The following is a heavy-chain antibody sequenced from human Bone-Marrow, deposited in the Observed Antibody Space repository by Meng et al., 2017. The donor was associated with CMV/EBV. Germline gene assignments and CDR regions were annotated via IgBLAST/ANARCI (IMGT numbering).Heavy chain of an antibody. V-gene: IGHV3-9*03. D-gene: IGHD6-6*01. CDR2: ISWNSGSI. J-gene: IGHJ6*02. Sequence: SLKISCAASGFTFDDYAMHWVRQAPGKGLEWVSGISWNSGSIGYADSVKGRFTISRDNAKNSLYLQMNSLRAEDMALYYCAKGGNSSLYYYYGMDVWGQGTTVTVSS. CDR1: GFTFDDYA. CDR3: AKGGNSSLYYYYGMDV.